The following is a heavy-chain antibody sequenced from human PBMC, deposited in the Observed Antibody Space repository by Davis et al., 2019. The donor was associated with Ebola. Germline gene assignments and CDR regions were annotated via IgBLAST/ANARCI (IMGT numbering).Heavy chain of an antibody. CDR2: IYYSGST. J-gene: IGHJ4*02. V-gene: IGHV4-59*01. CDR1: GGSISSYY. D-gene: IGHD6-19*01. CDR3: ARVQVAGTGGVFDY. Sequence: PSETLSLTCTVSGGSISSYYWSWIRQPPGKGLEWIGYIYYSGSTNYNPSLKSRVTISVDTSKNQFSLKLSSVTAADTAVYYCARVQVAGTGGVFDYWGQGTLVTVSS.